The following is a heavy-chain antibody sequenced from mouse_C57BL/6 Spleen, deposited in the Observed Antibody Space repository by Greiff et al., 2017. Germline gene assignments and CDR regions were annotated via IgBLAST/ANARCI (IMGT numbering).Heavy chain of an antibody. D-gene: IGHD2-2*01. CDR1: GYTFTSYW. Sequence: QVQLQQPGAELVRPGSSVKLSCKASGYTFTSYWMDWVKPRPGQGLEWIGNIYPSDSETHYNQKFKDKATLTVDKSSSTAYMQLSSLTSEDSAVYYCARGVTTSHFDYWGQGTTLTVSS. CDR3: ARGVTTSHFDY. V-gene: IGHV1-61*01. J-gene: IGHJ2*01. CDR2: IYPSDSET.